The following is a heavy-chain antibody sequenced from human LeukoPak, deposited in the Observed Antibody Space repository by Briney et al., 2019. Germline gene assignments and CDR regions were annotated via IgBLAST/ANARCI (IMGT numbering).Heavy chain of an antibody. CDR3: ARDRTVNWAGTFGAFDI. J-gene: IGHJ3*02. CDR1: GFTFSSYW. CDR2: ISSSSSTI. Sequence: GGSLRLSCAASGFTFSSYWMSWVRQAPGKGLEWVSYISSSSSTIYYADSVKGRFTISRDNAKNSLYLQMNSLRAEDTAVYYCARDRTVNWAGTFGAFDIWGQGTMVTVSS. D-gene: IGHD1-1*01. V-gene: IGHV3-48*01.